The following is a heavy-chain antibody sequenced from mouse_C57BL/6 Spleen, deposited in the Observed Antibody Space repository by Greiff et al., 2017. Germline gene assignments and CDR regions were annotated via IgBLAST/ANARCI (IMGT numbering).Heavy chain of an antibody. V-gene: IGHV1-64*01. CDR2: IHPNSGST. CDR1: GYTFTSYW. Sequence: VQLQQPGAELVKPGASVKLSCKASGYTFTSYWMHWVKQRPGQGLEWIGMIHPNSGSTNYNEKFKSKATLTVDKSSSTAYMQLSSLAAEDSAVYYCAIPEDYAMDYWGQGTSVTVSS. CDR3: AIPEDYAMDY. J-gene: IGHJ4*01.